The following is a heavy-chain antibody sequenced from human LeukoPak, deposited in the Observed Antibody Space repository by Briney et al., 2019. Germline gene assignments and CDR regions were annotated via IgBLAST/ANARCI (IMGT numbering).Heavy chain of an antibody. J-gene: IGHJ4*02. Sequence: GGSLRLSCAASGFTFSSYEMNWVRQAPGKGLEWVSYISSSGSTIYYADSVKGRFTISRDNSKNTLYLHMNSLRAEDTAVYYCARDRTSGYRLPVDYWGQGSLVSVSS. CDR1: GFTFSSYE. D-gene: IGHD2-2*01. CDR3: ARDRTSGYRLPVDY. V-gene: IGHV3-48*03. CDR2: ISSSGSTI.